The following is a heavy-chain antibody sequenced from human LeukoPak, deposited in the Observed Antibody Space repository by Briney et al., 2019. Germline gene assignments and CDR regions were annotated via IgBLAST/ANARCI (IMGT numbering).Heavy chain of an antibody. CDR1: GFTFTTYA. CDR3: ARDPAIVVVTATLDY. V-gene: IGHV3-30*04. J-gene: IGHJ4*02. D-gene: IGHD2-21*02. Sequence: PGGSLRLSCAASGFTFTTYALHWVRLAPGKGLEWVTLTSFDGSNRYYADSVKGRFTISRDNSKNTLYLQMNSLRAEDTAVYYCARDPAIVVVTATLDYWGQGTLVTVSS. CDR2: TSFDGSNR.